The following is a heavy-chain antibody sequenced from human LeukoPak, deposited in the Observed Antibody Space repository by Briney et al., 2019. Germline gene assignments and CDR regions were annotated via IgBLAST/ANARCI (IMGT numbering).Heavy chain of an antibody. CDR2: INPNSGGT. Sequence: ASVKVSCKASGDTFTGYYMHWVRQAPGQGLEWMGWINPNSGGTNYAQNFQGRVTMTRDTSISTAYMEVSRLRSDDTAVYCCAREDSSGYDYWGQGTLVTVSS. J-gene: IGHJ4*02. D-gene: IGHD3-22*01. CDR3: AREDSSGYDY. V-gene: IGHV1-2*02. CDR1: GDTFTGYY.